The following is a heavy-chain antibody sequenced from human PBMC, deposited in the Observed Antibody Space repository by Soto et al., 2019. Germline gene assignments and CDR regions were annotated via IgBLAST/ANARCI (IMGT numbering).Heavy chain of an antibody. V-gene: IGHV4-59*01. Sequence: SETLSLTCTVSGGSISSYYWSWIRQPPGKGLEWIGYMYYSGRTNYNPSLKSRVTISVDTSKNQFSLKLSSVTAADAAVYYCARDGYSSYFDYWGQGTLVTVSS. J-gene: IGHJ4*02. CDR3: ARDGYSSYFDY. CDR1: GGSISSYY. D-gene: IGHD6-13*01. CDR2: MYYSGRT.